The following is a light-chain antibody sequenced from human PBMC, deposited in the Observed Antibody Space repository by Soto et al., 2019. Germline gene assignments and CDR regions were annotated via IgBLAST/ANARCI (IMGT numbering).Light chain of an antibody. V-gene: IGKV1-12*01. J-gene: IGKJ2*01. CDR3: QQAFRFPHT. Sequence: DIQMTQSPPSVSASVGDRVTITCRASQAINGWLSWYQRKPGKAPQLLISVASRLESGVPSRFSGSGSGTEFSLTVTSLQPEDFATYYCQQAFRFPHTFGQGTKLEI. CDR1: QAINGW. CDR2: VAS.